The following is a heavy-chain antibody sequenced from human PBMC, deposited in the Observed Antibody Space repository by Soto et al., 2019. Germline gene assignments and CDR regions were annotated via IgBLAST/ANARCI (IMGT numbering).Heavy chain of an antibody. J-gene: IGHJ4*02. CDR3: SRVDYGVYGYFDY. CDR2: ISAYNGNT. V-gene: IGHV1-18*01. CDR1: GYTFTSYG. Sequence: QVQLVQSGAEVKKPGASVKVSCKASGYTFTSYGISWVRQAPGRGLEWMGWISAYNGNTNYAQELQGRLTITTDTSTSTANMELRSLRSDDTAVYECSRVDYGVYGYFDYWGQGTLVTVSS. D-gene: IGHD4-17*01.